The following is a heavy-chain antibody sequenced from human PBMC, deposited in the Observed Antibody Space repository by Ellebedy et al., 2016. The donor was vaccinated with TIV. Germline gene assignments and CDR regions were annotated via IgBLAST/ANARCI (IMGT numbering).Heavy chain of an antibody. J-gene: IGHJ6*02. V-gene: IGHV3-33*08. CDR1: GFNFGTYA. CDR2: IRYDGSKI. Sequence: PGGSLRLSCQASGFNFGTYAIHWVRHAPGKGLEWVAVIRYDGSKIKYEDSVKGRFTISRDNSKNTLYLQMNSLRGEDTAVYYCARDLGIGARGVSSGAYERYYYYGMDVWGQGTTVTVSS. CDR3: ARDLGIGARGVSSGAYERYYYYGMDV. D-gene: IGHD3-22*01.